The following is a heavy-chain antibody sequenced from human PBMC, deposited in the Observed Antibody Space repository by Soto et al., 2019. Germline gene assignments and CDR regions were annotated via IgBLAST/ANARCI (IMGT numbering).Heavy chain of an antibody. Sequence: PGGSLRLSCAASGFTFSSYAMHWVRQAPGKGLEWVAVISYDGSNKYYADSVKGRFTISRDNSKNTLYLQMNSLRAEDTAVYYCAKYYYDSSGPMDYYYGMDVWGQGTTVTVSS. J-gene: IGHJ6*02. D-gene: IGHD3-22*01. CDR1: GFTFSSYA. CDR2: ISYDGSNK. V-gene: IGHV3-30-3*02. CDR3: AKYYYDSSGPMDYYYGMDV.